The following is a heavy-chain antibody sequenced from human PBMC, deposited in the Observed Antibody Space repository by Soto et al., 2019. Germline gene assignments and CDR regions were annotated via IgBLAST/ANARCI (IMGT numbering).Heavy chain of an antibody. V-gene: IGHV3-74*01. CDR2: INIDGSST. Sequence: PGGSLRLSCAASGFTFISFWMHWVRQAPGKGLVWVSRINIDGSSTSYADSVKGRFTISRDNAKNTLYLQMNSLRADDTAVYYCARVNNWNYPIDYWGQGTLVTVSS. CDR3: ARVNNWNYPIDY. CDR1: GFTFISFW. J-gene: IGHJ4*02. D-gene: IGHD1-7*01.